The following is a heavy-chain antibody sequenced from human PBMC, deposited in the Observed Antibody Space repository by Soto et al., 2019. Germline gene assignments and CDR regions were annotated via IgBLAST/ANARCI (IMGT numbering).Heavy chain of an antibody. CDR3: ARVRQTQYYYYGMDV. Sequence: SETLSLTCTVSGGSISSSSYYWGWIRQPPGKGLEWIGSIYFSGSTYYNLSLKSRVTIFVDTSKNQFSLKLSSVTAADTAVYYCARVRQTQYYYYGMDVWGQGTTV. CDR1: GGSISSSSYY. J-gene: IGHJ6*02. CDR2: IYFSGST. V-gene: IGHV4-39*07.